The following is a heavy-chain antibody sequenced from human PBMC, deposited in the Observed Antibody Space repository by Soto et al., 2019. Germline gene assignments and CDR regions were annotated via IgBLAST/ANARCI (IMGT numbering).Heavy chain of an antibody. CDR1: GFTFSTHA. CDR3: ARDQTGITTAGGGRIDH. D-gene: IGHD6-13*01. Sequence: QVQLVESGGGVVQPGRSLRLSCAASGFTFSTHAMHWVRQAPGKGLECVAIVSFDGSNKHYADSVKGRFTISRDNSKNTLYLQMSGLTPEDTAFYYCARDQTGITTAGGGRIDHWGQGTLVTVSS. J-gene: IGHJ4*02. CDR2: VSFDGSNK. V-gene: IGHV3-30-3*01.